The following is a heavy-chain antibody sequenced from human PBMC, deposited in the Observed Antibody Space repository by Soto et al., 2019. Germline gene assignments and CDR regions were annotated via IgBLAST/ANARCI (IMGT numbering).Heavy chain of an antibody. D-gene: IGHD2-2*02. Sequence: SETLSLTCTVSGGSISSGGYYWSWIRQHPGKGLEWIGYIYYSGSTYYNPSLKSRVTISVDTSKNQFSLKLSSVTAADTAVYYCARGYCSSTSCYTPLSYYYYGMDVWGQGTTVTVSS. CDR2: IYYSGST. CDR1: GGSISSGGYY. J-gene: IGHJ6*02. V-gene: IGHV4-31*03. CDR3: ARGYCSSTSCYTPLSYYYYGMDV.